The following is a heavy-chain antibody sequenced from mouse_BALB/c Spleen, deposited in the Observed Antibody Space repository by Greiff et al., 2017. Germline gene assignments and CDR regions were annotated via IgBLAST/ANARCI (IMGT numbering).Heavy chain of an antibody. CDR1: GFSLTSSG. J-gene: IGHJ4*01. CDR2: IWSGGST. V-gene: IGHV2-2*02. CDR3: ARPSQSTMITTNAMDY. Sequence: QVQLKESGPGLVQPSQSLSITCTVSGFSLTSSGVHWVRQSPGKGLEWLGVIWSGGSTDYNAAFISRLSISKDNSKSQVFFKMNSLQANDTAIYYCARPSQSTMITTNAMDYWGQGTSVTVSS. D-gene: IGHD2-4*01.